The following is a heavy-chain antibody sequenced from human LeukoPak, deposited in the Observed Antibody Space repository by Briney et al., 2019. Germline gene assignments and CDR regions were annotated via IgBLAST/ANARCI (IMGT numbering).Heavy chain of an antibody. Sequence: AGGSLRLSCAASGFTFSSYSMNWVRQAPGKGLEWVSSISSSSSYIYYADSVKGRFTISRDNAKNSLYLQMNSLRAEDTAVYYCARDRGPTAYYGMDVWGQGTTVTVSS. CDR1: GFTFSSYS. J-gene: IGHJ6*02. CDR2: ISSSSSYI. CDR3: ARDRGPTAYYGMDV. V-gene: IGHV3-21*01. D-gene: IGHD4-11*01.